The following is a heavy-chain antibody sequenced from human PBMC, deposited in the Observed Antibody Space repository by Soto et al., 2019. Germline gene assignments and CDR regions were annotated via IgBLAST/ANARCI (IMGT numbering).Heavy chain of an antibody. D-gene: IGHD3-10*01. CDR2: IWYDGSNK. CDR1: GFTFSSYG. CDR3: ARAYGDFDY. Sequence: GGSLRLSCAASGFTFSSYGMHWVRQAPGKGLEWAAVIWYDGSNKYYADSVKGRFTISRDNSKNTLYLQMNSLRAEDTAVYYCARAYGDFDYWGQGTLVTVSS. J-gene: IGHJ4*02. V-gene: IGHV3-33*01.